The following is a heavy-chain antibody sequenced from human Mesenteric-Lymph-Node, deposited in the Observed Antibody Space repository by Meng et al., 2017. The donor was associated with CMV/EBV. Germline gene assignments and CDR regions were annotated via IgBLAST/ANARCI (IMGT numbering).Heavy chain of an antibody. CDR2: HNHSEST. J-gene: IGHJ4*02. D-gene: IGHD5-24*01. Sequence: LPRTCSAYGGSFRGYYWSWIRQPPGKGLEWIGEHNHSESTNHNQALKSRVTISVDTSKNQFSLKLSSVTDADTAVYYCARGRDGYKYWGQGTLVTVSS. V-gene: IGHV4-34*01. CDR1: GGSFRGYY. CDR3: ARGRDGYKY.